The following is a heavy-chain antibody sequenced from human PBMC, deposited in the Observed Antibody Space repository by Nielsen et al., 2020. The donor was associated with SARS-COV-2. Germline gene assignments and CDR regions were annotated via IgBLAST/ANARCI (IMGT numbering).Heavy chain of an antibody. J-gene: IGHJ4*02. D-gene: IGHD1-26*01. V-gene: IGHV3-9*01. CDR3: ARASRDSGSYLCVDY. CDR2: ISWNSGSI. Sequence: GGSLRLSCAASGSTFDDYAMHWVRQAPGKGLEWVSGISWNSGSIGYADSVKGRFTISRDNAKNSLYLQMNSLRAEDTALYYCARASRDSGSYLCVDYWGQGTLVTVSS. CDR1: GSTFDDYA.